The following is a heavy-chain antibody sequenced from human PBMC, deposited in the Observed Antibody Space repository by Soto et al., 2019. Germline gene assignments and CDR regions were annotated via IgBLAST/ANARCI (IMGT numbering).Heavy chain of an antibody. CDR1: GGSISSSSYY. CDR3: AREYSSAPDY. CDR2: IYYSGST. Sequence: QLQLQESGPGLVKPSETLSLTCTVSGGSISSSSYYWGWIRQPPGKGLEWIGSIYYSGSTFYSPSLRSRVTISVDTSKNQFSLRVSSVIAADTAVYYCAREYSSAPDYWGQGTLVTVSS. V-gene: IGHV4-39*02. D-gene: IGHD6-25*01. J-gene: IGHJ4*02.